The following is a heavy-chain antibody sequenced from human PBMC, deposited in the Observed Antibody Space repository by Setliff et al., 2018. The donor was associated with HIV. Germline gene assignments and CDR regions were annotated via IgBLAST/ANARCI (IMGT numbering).Heavy chain of an antibody. CDR3: AKDRMHYYDSSGYSYFDY. J-gene: IGHJ4*02. CDR1: GFTFSSYG. Sequence: PGGSLRLSCAASGFTFSSYGMHWVRQAPGKGLEWVAVISYDGSDKYSADSVKGRFTISRDNSKNTLYLQMNSLRAEDTAVYYCAKDRMHYYDSSGYSYFDYWGQGTLVTVSS. V-gene: IGHV3-30*18. D-gene: IGHD3-22*01. CDR2: ISYDGSDK.